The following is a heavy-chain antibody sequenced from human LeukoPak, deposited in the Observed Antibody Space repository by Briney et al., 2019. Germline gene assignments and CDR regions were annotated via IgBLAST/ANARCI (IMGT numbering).Heavy chain of an antibody. Sequence: GGSLRLSCAASGFTFSDYYMSWIRQAPGKGLEWVSYISSSGSTIYYADSVKGRFTISRDDAKNSLYLQMNSLRAEDTAVYYCARGRYSYGHTVLFDYWGQGTLVTVSS. CDR2: ISSSGSTI. CDR3: ARGRYSYGHTVLFDY. J-gene: IGHJ4*02. V-gene: IGHV3-11*01. D-gene: IGHD5-18*01. CDR1: GFTFSDYY.